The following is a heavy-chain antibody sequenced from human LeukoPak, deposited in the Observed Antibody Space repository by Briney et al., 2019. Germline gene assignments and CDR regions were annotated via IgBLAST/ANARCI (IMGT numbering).Heavy chain of an antibody. CDR1: GGSISSHY. Sequence: SETLSLTCTVSGGSISSHYWSWIRQPPGKGLEWIGYIYYSGSTNYNPSLKSRVTISVDTSKNQFSLKLSSVTAADTAVYYCAREVAESYYYYYYMDVWGKGTTVTVSS. CDR3: AREVAESYYYYYYMDV. CDR2: IYYSGST. D-gene: IGHD2-15*01. V-gene: IGHV4-59*11. J-gene: IGHJ6*03.